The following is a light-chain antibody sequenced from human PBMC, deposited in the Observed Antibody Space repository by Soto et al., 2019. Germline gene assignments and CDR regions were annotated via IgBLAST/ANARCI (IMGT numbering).Light chain of an antibody. J-gene: IGLJ1*01. CDR3: CSSADTYTFV. CDR1: SSDFGVSNH. CDR2: AVS. V-gene: IGLV2-11*01. Sequence: SLTQPRSGAGTPGRSVTLSCSGTSSDFGVSNHVAWYQQRPCRAPKLIIYAVSKRPSGVPDCFSGSQSGDPSTLTGCGPQTEDEADPSCCSSADTYTFVFGSGTKVT.